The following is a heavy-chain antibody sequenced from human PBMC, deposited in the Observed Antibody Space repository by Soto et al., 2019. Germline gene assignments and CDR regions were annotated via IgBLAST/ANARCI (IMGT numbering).Heavy chain of an antibody. CDR2: IYYSGST. CDR3: ARDGFFEDCSGGSCYIPANRGYYDSSGYYDY. D-gene: IGHD3-22*01. Sequence: QVQLQESGPGLVKPSETLSLTCTVSGGSVSSGSYYWSWIRQPPGKGLEWIGYIYYSGSTNYNPSLKSRVPISVDTSKNQCSLKLSSVTAADTAVYYCARDGFFEDCSGGSCYIPANRGYYDSSGYYDYWGQGTLVTVSS. J-gene: IGHJ4*02. V-gene: IGHV4-61*01. CDR1: GGSVSSGSYY.